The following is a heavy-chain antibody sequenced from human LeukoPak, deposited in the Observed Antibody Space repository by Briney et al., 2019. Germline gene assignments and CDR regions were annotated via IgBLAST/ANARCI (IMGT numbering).Heavy chain of an antibody. Sequence: SETLSLTCTVSGASISNYYCSWIRQPAGKGLEWIGRFYASGGTTASGGTNYNPSLKSRVTISVDNSKNQISLNLRSVPAADTAVYYCAISSGNYRPWGQGILVTVSS. J-gene: IGHJ5*02. D-gene: IGHD1-26*01. CDR1: GASISNYY. CDR3: AISSGNYRP. V-gene: IGHV4-4*07. CDR2: FYASGGTTASGGT.